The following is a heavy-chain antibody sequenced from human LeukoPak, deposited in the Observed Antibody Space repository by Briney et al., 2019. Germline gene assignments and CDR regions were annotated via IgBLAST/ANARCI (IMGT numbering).Heavy chain of an antibody. CDR2: IYYSGST. Sequence: MSSETLSLTCTVSGGSISSYYWSRIRQPPGKGLEWIGYIYYSGSTNYNPSLKSRVTISVDTSKNQFSLKLSSVTAADTAVYYCARSGWYENWFDPWGQGTLVTVSS. CDR1: GGSISSYY. J-gene: IGHJ5*02. V-gene: IGHV4-59*01. D-gene: IGHD6-19*01. CDR3: ARSGWYENWFDP.